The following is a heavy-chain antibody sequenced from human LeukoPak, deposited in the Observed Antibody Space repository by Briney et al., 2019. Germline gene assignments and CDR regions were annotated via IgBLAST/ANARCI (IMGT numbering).Heavy chain of an antibody. Sequence: ASVKVSCKASGYTFTSYDINWVRQATGQGLEWMGWMNPNSGNTGYAQKFQGRVTMTRNTSISTAYMELSSLRSEDTAVYYCARGKYYYDSSGYYQPAGIYWGQGTLVTVSS. CDR1: GYTFTSYD. J-gene: IGHJ4*02. D-gene: IGHD3-22*01. CDR2: MNPNSGNT. CDR3: ARGKYYYDSSGYYQPAGIY. V-gene: IGHV1-8*01.